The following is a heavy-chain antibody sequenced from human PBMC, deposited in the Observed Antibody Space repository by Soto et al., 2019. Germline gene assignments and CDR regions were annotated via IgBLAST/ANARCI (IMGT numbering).Heavy chain of an antibody. V-gene: IGHV3-48*03. J-gene: IGHJ4*02. CDR2: ISSSGYTI. D-gene: IGHD6-19*01. CDR1: GFTFSSYE. Sequence: EVQLVESGGGLVQPGGSLRLSCAASGFTFSSYEMNWVRQAPGKGLEWVSYISSSGYTIYYADSVKGRFTISRDNAKNSLYLKKNSLRAEDTAVYYCARGQYSSGGGYFDYWGQGTLVTVSS. CDR3: ARGQYSSGGGYFDY.